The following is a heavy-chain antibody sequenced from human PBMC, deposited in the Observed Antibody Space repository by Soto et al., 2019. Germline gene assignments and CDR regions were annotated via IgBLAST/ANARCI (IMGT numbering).Heavy chain of an antibody. J-gene: IGHJ6*03. V-gene: IGHV3-7*01. Sequence: PGGSLRLSCAASGFTFSSYWMSWVRQAPGKGLEWVANIKQDGSEKYYVDSVKGRFTISRDNAKNSLYLQMNSLRAEDTAVYYCARKDIXVVPAAPYYYYYMDVWGKGTTVTVSS. CDR3: ARKDIXVVPAAPYYYYYMDV. CDR1: GFTFSSYW. CDR2: IKQDGSEK. D-gene: IGHD2-2*01.